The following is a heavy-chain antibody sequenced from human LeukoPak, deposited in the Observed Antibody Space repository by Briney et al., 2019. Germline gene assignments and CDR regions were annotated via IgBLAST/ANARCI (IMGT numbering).Heavy chain of an antibody. V-gene: IGHV1-46*03. D-gene: IGHD3-16*01. CDR2: INPSGGST. J-gene: IGHJ3*02. Sequence: ASVKVSCKASGYTFTSYYMHWVRQAPGQGLEWMGIINPSGGSTSYAQKFQGRVTMTRDTSTSTVYMELSSLKTEDTAVYHCTRDGGEGGNSAFDIWGQGTMVTVSS. CDR1: GYTFTSYY. CDR3: TRDGGEGGNSAFDI.